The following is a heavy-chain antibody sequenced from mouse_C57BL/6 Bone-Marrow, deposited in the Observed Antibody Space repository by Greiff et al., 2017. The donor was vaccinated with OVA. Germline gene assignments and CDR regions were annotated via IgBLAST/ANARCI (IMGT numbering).Heavy chain of an antibody. CDR2: ISDGGSYT. J-gene: IGHJ1*03. D-gene: IGHD1-1*01. CDR3: AREGNYYGSSYEYFDV. CDR1: GFTFSSYA. Sequence: EVQGVESGGGLVKPGGSLKLSCAASGFTFSSYAMSWVRQTPEKRLEWVATISDGGSYTYYPDNVKGRFTISRDNAKNNLYLQMSHLKSEDTAMYYCAREGNYYGSSYEYFDVWGTGTTVTVSS. V-gene: IGHV5-4*01.